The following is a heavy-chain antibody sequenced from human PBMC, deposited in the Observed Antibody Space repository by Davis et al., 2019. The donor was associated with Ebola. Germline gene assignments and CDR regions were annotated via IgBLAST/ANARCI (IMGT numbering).Heavy chain of an antibody. CDR1: GASFSGYY. V-gene: IGHV4-34*01. CDR3: ARGGGFGGYGMDV. D-gene: IGHD3-10*01. J-gene: IGHJ6*02. CDR2: INYSGST. Sequence: MPSATLSLTCAVYGASFSGYYWTCIRQPPGKGLEWIGEINYSGSTNYNPSPKSRVTISVDTSKNQFSLRLGSVTAADTAVYYCARGGGFGGYGMDVWGQGTTVTVSS.